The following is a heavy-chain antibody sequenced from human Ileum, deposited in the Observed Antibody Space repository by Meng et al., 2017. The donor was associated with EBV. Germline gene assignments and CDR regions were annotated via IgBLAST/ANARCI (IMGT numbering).Heavy chain of an antibody. V-gene: IGHV7-4-1*02. CDR2: ISTNTGNP. D-gene: IGHD6-13*01. CDR1: GYTFTRNA. CDR3: ARDSGYTRSWSGDY. J-gene: IGHJ4*02. Sequence: QVQLVQSGSELKKAGASVKVSCKASGYTFTRNAINWVRQATGQGLEWMGWISTNTGNPTYAQGFAGRFVFSLDTSVSTAYLQISGLKAEDTAIYYCARDSGYTRSWSGDYWGQGTLVTVSS.